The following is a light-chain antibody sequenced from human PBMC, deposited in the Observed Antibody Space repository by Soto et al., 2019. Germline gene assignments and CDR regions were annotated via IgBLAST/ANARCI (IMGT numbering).Light chain of an antibody. Sequence: SYELTQPPSVSVASGQTARITCGGNNIGNKRVHWYQQKPGQAPVLVVYDDSDRPSGIPERFSGSNSGNMATLSISRVEAGDEADYYCQVWDSNSVYVFGTGTKVTVL. J-gene: IGLJ1*01. CDR3: QVWDSNSVYV. V-gene: IGLV3-21*02. CDR2: DDS. CDR1: NIGNKR.